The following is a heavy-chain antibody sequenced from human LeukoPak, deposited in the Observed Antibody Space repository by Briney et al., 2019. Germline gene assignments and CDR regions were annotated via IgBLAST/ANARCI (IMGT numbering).Heavy chain of an antibody. CDR3: ARGYYDFWSGYSYYYYYMDV. Sequence: SETLPLTCAVYGGSFSGYYWSWIRQPPGKGLEWIGYIYYSGSTNYNPSLKSRVTISVDTSKNQFSLKLSSVTAADTAVYYCARGYYDFWSGYSYYYYYMDVWGKGTTVTVSS. CDR2: IYYSGST. J-gene: IGHJ6*03. V-gene: IGHV4-59*01. CDR1: GGSFSGYY. D-gene: IGHD3-3*01.